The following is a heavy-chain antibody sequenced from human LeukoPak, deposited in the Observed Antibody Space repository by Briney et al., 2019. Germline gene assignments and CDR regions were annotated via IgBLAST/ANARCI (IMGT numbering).Heavy chain of an antibody. Sequence: PSETLSLTCAVYGGSFSGYYWSWIRQPPGKGLEWIGEINHSGSTNYNPSLKSRVTVSVDTSKNQFSLKLSSVTAAATAVYYCERGGDGGWFDPWGQGNLVTVSS. D-gene: IGHD3-10*01. CDR1: GGSFSGYY. J-gene: IGHJ5*02. CDR3: ERGGDGGWFDP. V-gene: IGHV4-34*01. CDR2: INHSGST.